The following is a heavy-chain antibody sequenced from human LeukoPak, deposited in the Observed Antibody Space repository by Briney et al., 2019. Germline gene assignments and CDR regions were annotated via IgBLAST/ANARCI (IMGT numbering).Heavy chain of an antibody. D-gene: IGHD3-22*01. Sequence: PGGSLRLSCAASVFTFSSYEMNWVRQAPGKGLEWVSYISSSGSTIYYADPVKGRFTISRDNAKNSLYLQMNSLRAEDTAVYYCARDAYYYDSGNKGAFDIWGQGTMVTVSS. CDR2: ISSSGSTI. J-gene: IGHJ3*02. CDR3: ARDAYYYDSGNKGAFDI. V-gene: IGHV3-48*03. CDR1: VFTFSSYE.